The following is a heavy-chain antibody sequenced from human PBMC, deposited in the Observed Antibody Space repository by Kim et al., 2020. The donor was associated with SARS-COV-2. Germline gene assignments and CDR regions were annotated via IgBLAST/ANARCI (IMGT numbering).Heavy chain of an antibody. V-gene: IGHV4-34*01. CDR1: GGSFSGYY. CDR3: ARLQYHPTDY. D-gene: IGHD4-4*01. Sequence: SETLSLTCAVYGGSFSGYYWSWIRQPPGKGLEWIGEINHSGSTNYNPSLKSRVTISVDTSKNQFSLKLSSVTAAATAVYYCARLQYHPTDYWGQGTLVTVSS. CDR2: INHSGST. J-gene: IGHJ4*02.